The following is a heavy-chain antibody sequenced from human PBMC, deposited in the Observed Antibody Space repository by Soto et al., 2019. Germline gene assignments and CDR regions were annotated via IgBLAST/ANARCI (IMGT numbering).Heavy chain of an antibody. CDR1: GGTFSSYA. V-gene: IGHV1-69*13. D-gene: IGHD6-19*01. CDR3: ARVGSGWFEWFDP. J-gene: IGHJ5*02. Sequence: SVKVSCKASGGTFSSYAISWVRQAPGQGLEWMGGIIPIFGTANYAQKFQGRVTITADESTSTAYMELSSLRSEDTAVYYCARVGSGWFEWFDPWGQGTLVTVSS. CDR2: IIPIFGTA.